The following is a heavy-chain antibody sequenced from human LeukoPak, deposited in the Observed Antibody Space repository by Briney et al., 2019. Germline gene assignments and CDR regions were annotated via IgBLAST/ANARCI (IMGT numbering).Heavy chain of an antibody. D-gene: IGHD2-21*01. V-gene: IGHV1-46*01. CDR3: ARPSYCVADNCGYWLDP. CDR2: INPQGDIT. CDR1: GYTFTKYL. J-gene: IGHJ5*02. Sequence: ASVKVSFKTSGYTFTKYLIHLVRQAPGQGLEWMGTINPQGDITNYAQRFQGRITLTEDTSTSTVYMELSRLTSEDTAVYYCARPSYCVADNCGYWLDPWGPGTLITVSS.